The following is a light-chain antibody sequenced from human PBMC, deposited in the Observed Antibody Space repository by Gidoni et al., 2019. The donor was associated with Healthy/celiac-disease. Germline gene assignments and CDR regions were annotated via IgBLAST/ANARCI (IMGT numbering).Light chain of an antibody. CDR2: GNS. CDR3: QSYDSSLSVWV. Sequence: QSVLTQPPSVAGAPGQRVTIYCTGSSSNIGAGYDVHWYQQLPGTAPKLLIYGNSNRPSGVPDRFSGSKSGTSASLAITGLQAEDDADYYCQSYDSSLSVWVFGGGTKLTVL. CDR1: SSNIGAGYD. J-gene: IGLJ3*02. V-gene: IGLV1-40*01.